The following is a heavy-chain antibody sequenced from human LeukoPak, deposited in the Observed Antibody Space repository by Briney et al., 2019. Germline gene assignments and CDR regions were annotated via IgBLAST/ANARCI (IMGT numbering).Heavy chain of an antibody. CDR2: IYYIGST. Sequence: SETLSLTCTVSGGSISSSSYYWGWIRQPPGTGLEWIGSIYYIGSTYYNPSLKSRVTISVDTSKNQFSLKLSSVTAADTAVYYCARHVNWFDPWGQGTLVTVSS. V-gene: IGHV4-39*01. CDR1: GGSISSSSYY. CDR3: ARHVNWFDP. J-gene: IGHJ5*02.